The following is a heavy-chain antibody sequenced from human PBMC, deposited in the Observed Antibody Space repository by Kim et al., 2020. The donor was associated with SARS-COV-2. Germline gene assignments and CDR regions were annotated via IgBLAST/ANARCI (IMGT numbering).Heavy chain of an antibody. CDR2: LYARGNT. CDR3: ARDGRLVGTITAFDP. V-gene: IGHV4-4*07. J-gene: IGHJ3*01. CDR1: GGSIRGDS. Sequence: SETLSLTCSVSGGSIRGDSWSWIRQTAARGLEWIGRLYARGNTSYNPSLTSRVTMSGDTSRNQFSLKLRSVTAADTAVYYCARDGRLVGTITAFDPWGLG. D-gene: IGHD1-26*01.